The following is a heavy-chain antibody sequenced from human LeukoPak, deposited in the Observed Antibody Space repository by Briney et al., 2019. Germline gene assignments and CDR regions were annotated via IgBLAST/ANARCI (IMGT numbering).Heavy chain of an antibody. Sequence: SETLSLTCTVSGGSISSYYWSWIRQPPGKGLEWMGYIYYSGSTNYNPSPKSRVTISVDTSKNQFSLKLSSVTAADTAVYYCARHSRDGYNFDDYWGQGTLVTVSS. CDR1: GGSISSYY. J-gene: IGHJ4*02. CDR2: IYYSGST. CDR3: ARHSRDGYNFDDY. V-gene: IGHV4-59*08. D-gene: IGHD5-24*01.